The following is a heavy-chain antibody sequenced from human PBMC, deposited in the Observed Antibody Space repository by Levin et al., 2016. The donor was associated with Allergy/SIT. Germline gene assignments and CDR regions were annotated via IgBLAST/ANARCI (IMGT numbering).Heavy chain of an antibody. Sequence: GESLKISCAASAFTFRNYGMLWVRQAPGKGLEWVALIADDASHKFYADSVKGRFTISRDNAKNSLYLQMNSLRAEDTAVYFCAAYSYDHNSDYWGQGTLVTVSS. CDR1: AFTFRNYG. D-gene: IGHD5-18*01. CDR3: AAYSYDHNSDY. V-gene: IGHV3-30*03. CDR2: IADDASHK. J-gene: IGHJ4*02.